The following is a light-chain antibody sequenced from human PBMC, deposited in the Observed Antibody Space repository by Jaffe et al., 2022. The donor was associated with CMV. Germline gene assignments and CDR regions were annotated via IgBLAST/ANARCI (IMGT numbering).Light chain of an antibody. CDR2: EVT. V-gene: IGLV2-8*01. CDR1: SSDIGGYGF. Sequence: QSALTQPPSASGSPGQSVTISCTGTSSDIGGYGFVSWYQQHPGKAPKLIIYEVTERPSGVPDRFSGSKSGNTASLTVSGLQADDEADYYCSSYAGSNKVVFGGGTKLAVL. CDR3: SSYAGSNKVV. J-gene: IGLJ2*01.